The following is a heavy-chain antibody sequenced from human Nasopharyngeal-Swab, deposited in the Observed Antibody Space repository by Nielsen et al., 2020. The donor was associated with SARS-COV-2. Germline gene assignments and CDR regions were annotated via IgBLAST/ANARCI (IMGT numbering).Heavy chain of an antibody. CDR1: GGSISSGDYY. D-gene: IGHD6-6*01. CDR2: INHSGST. V-gene: IGHV4-39*07. J-gene: IGHJ6*02. CDR3: ARGEDSSSSTHSIRYYYYGMDV. Sequence: SETLSLTCTVSGGSISSGDYYWSWIRQPPGKGLEWIGEINHSGSTNYNPSLKSRVTISVDTSKNQFSLKLSSVTAADTAVYYCARGEDSSSSTHSIRYYYYGMDVWGQGTTVTVSS.